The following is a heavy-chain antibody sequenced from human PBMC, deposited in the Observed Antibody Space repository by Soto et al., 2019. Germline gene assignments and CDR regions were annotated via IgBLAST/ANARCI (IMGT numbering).Heavy chain of an antibody. CDR2: IYYSGST. CDR3: ARGSSSHNYYYYGMDV. CDR1: GGSISSYY. D-gene: IGHD6-6*01. V-gene: IGHV4-59*01. J-gene: IGHJ6*02. Sequence: PSETLSLTCTVSGGSISSYYWSWIRQPLGKGLGWIGYIYYSGSTNYNPSLKSRVTISVDTSKNQFSLKLSSVTAADTAVYYCARGSSSHNYYYYGMDVWGQGTTVTVSS.